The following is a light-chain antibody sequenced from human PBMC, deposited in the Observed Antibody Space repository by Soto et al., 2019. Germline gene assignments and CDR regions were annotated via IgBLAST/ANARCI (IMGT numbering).Light chain of an antibody. Sequence: QSVLTQPASVSGSPGQSITISCTGTSSDVGGYNYVSWYQQHPDKAPKLMIYDVTNRPSGISNRFSGSKSGNTASLTISGLQAEDEADYYCSSYTSSNTGVFGTGTQLTVL. CDR3: SSYTSSNTGV. V-gene: IGLV2-14*01. CDR1: SSDVGGYNY. CDR2: DVT. J-gene: IGLJ1*01.